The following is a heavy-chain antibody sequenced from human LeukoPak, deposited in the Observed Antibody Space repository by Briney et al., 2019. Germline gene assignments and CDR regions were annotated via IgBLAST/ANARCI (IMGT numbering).Heavy chain of an antibody. D-gene: IGHD3-10*01. J-gene: IGHJ6*03. Sequence: GRFLRLSCTASGFTFSSYAMHWVRQAPGKGLEWVAVISYDGSNKYYADSVKGRFTISRDNSKNTLYLQMNSLRAEDTAVYYCAKNPYPRYYYGSGSDGTYYYYMDVWGKGTTVTVSS. CDR3: AKNPYPRYYYGSGSDGTYYYYMDV. V-gene: IGHV3-30-3*02. CDR1: GFTFSSYA. CDR2: ISYDGSNK.